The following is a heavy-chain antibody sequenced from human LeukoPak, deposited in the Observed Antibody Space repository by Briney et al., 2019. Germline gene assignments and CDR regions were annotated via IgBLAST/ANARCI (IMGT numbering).Heavy chain of an antibody. CDR2: IYHSGST. J-gene: IGHJ4*02. Sequence: KPSETLSLTCAVSGGSISSGGYSWSWIRQPPGKGLEWIGYIYHSGSTYYNPSLKSRVTISVDRSKNQFSLKLSSVTAADTAVYYCARAGHYYDILTGYYGLDYWGQGTLVTVSS. D-gene: IGHD3-9*01. CDR3: ARAGHYYDILTGYYGLDY. V-gene: IGHV4-30-2*01. CDR1: GGSISSGGYS.